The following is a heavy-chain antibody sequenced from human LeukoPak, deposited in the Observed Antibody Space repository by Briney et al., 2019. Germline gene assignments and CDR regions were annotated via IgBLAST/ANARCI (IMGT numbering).Heavy chain of an antibody. Sequence: GASVKVSCKASGGTFSSYAISWVRQAPGQGLEWMGGIIPIFGTANYAQKFQGRVTITADESTSTAYMELSSLRSEDTAVYYCARDENPLYGSGSYSGDYWGQGTLVTVSS. CDR1: GGTFSSYA. CDR2: IIPIFGTA. J-gene: IGHJ4*02. D-gene: IGHD3-10*01. V-gene: IGHV1-69*13. CDR3: ARDENPLYGSGSYSGDY.